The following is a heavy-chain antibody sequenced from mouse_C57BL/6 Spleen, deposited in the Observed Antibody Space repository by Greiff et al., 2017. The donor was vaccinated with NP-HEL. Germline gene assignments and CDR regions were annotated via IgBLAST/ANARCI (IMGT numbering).Heavy chain of an antibody. Sequence: EVKLVESGGDLVKPGGSLKLSCAASGFTFSSYGMSWVRQTPDKRLEWVATISSGGSYTYYPDSVKGRFTISRDNAKNTLYLQMSSLKSEDTAMYYCASLYDGPFAYWGQGTLVTVSA. V-gene: IGHV5-6*01. CDR3: ASLYDGPFAY. CDR1: GFTFSSYG. CDR2: ISSGGSYT. D-gene: IGHD2-3*01. J-gene: IGHJ3*01.